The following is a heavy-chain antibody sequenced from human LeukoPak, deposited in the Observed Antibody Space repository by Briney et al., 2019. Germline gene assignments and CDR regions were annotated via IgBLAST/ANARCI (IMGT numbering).Heavy chain of an antibody. CDR1: GFTFSSYS. CDR3: ARTYYYGSGFNY. V-gene: IGHV3-30*02. J-gene: IGHJ4*02. D-gene: IGHD3-10*01. CDR2: IRYDGSNK. Sequence: PGGSLRLSCAASGFTFSSYSMHWVRQAPGKGLQWVAFIRYDGSNKYYADSVKGRFTISRDNSKNTLYLQMNSLRAEDTAVYYCARTYYYGSGFNYWGQGTLVTVSS.